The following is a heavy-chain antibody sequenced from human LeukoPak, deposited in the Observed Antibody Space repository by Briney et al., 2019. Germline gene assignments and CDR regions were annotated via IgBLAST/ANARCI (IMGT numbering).Heavy chain of an antibody. Sequence: PSATLSLTCTVSGGSISSYYWSWIRQPPGKGLEWIGEINHSGSTNYNPSLKSRVTISVDTSKNQFSLKLSSVTAADTAVYYCARGEQLGHWGQGTLVTVSS. CDR2: INHSGST. CDR1: GGSISSYY. J-gene: IGHJ4*02. D-gene: IGHD6-6*01. CDR3: ARGEQLGH. V-gene: IGHV4-34*01.